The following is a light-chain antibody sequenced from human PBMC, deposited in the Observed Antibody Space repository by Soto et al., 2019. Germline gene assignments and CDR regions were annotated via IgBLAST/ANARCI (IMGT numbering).Light chain of an antibody. Sequence: QSALTQPRAASGSPGQSVTISCTGTSSDVGGYNYVSWYQQHPGKTPKLMIYDVSKRPSGVPDGFSGSKSGNTASLTISGLQAADEAAYYYCSYEGSDTHVFGTGTKLTVL. CDR3: CSYEGSDTHV. CDR1: SSDVGGYNY. V-gene: IGLV2-11*01. CDR2: DVS. J-gene: IGLJ1*01.